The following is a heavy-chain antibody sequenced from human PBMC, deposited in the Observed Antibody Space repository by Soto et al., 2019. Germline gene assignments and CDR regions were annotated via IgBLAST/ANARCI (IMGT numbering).Heavy chain of an antibody. D-gene: IGHD5-12*01. CDR2: ISGSGGST. Sequence: GGSLRLSCAASGFTFSSYAMSWVRQAPGKGLEWVSAISGSGGSTYYADSVKGRFTISRDNSKNTLYLQMNSLRAEDTAVYYCAKDRGYSGYDSNWFDPWGQGTLVTVSS. CDR1: GFTFSSYA. CDR3: AKDRGYSGYDSNWFDP. J-gene: IGHJ5*02. V-gene: IGHV3-23*01.